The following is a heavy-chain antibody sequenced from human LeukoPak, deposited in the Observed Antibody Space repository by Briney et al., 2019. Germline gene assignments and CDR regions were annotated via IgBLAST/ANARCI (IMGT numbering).Heavy chain of an antibody. CDR3: ARDNSGWYWDY. J-gene: IGHJ4*02. Sequence: GGSLRLSCAASGFTFSSYWMSWVRQAPGKGLEWVANIKQDGSEKYYVDSVKGRFTISRDNAKNSLYLEMNSLRAEDTAVYYCARDNSGWYWDYWGQGTLVTVSS. CDR2: IKQDGSEK. V-gene: IGHV3-7*04. CDR1: GFTFSSYW. D-gene: IGHD6-19*01.